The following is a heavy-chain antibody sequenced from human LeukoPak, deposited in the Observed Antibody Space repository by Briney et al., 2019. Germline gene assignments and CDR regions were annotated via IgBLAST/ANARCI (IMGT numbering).Heavy chain of an antibody. V-gene: IGHV4-34*01. Sequence: SETLPLTCAVYGGSFSGYYWSWIRQPPGKGLEWIGEINHSGSTNYNPSLKSRVTISVDTSKNQFSLKLSSVTAADTAVYYCARGHRHWYFDLWGRGTLVTVSS. CDR3: ARGHRHWYFDL. CDR1: GGSFSGYY. J-gene: IGHJ2*01. CDR2: INHSGST.